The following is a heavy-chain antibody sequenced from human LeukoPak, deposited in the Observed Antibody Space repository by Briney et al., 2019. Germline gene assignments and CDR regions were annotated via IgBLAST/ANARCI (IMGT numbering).Heavy chain of an antibody. Sequence: PSETLSLTCTVSGYSISSGYYWSWIRQPAGKGLEWIGHIYTSGSTKNNPSLKSRVTMSVDTSKNQFSLKLSSVTAADTAVYYCARGRYGSESYFFDFWGQGTLVTVSS. CDR3: ARGRYGSESYFFDF. CDR2: IYTSGST. V-gene: IGHV4-4*07. J-gene: IGHJ4*02. CDR1: GYSISSGYY. D-gene: IGHD3-10*01.